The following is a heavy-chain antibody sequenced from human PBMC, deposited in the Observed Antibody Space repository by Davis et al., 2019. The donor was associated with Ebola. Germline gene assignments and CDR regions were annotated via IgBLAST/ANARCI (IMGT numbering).Heavy chain of an antibody. V-gene: IGHV5-51*01. D-gene: IGHD2-8*02. CDR2: IYTGDSDT. J-gene: IGHJ3*02. CDR3: ASLRRTITGMDDAFDI. Sequence: GESLKISCKDSGNSFTSHWIGWVRQMPGKGLDWMGIIYTGDSDTRYSPSFRGQVTISADNSIKTAFLHWSSLKASDTAMYYCASLRRTITGMDDAFDIWGKGTMVTVSS. CDR1: GNSFTSHW.